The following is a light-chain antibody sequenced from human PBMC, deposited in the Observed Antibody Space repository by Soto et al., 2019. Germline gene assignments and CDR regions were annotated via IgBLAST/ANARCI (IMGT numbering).Light chain of an antibody. Sequence: ENVLTQSPGTLSLSPGERATLSCRASQSVTSNFLAWYQQKPGQAPRLLIYGAPTRAAGVPDRFSGSGSGTDFTLTITRLEPEDFAVYYCQQYGRSPLLYTFGQGTKRGVK. CDR1: QSVTSNF. CDR2: GAP. J-gene: IGKJ2*01. V-gene: IGKV3-20*01. CDR3: QQYGRSPLLYT.